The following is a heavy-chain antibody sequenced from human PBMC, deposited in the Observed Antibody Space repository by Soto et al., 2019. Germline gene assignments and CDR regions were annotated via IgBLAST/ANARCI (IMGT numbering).Heavy chain of an antibody. J-gene: IGHJ3*02. V-gene: IGHV1-2*04. CDR2: INPNSGGT. CDR1: GYTFTGYY. D-gene: IGHD6-6*01. CDR3: ARVRAARDAFDI. Sequence: ASVKVCCKASGYTFTGYYMHWVRQAPGQGLEWMGWINPNSGGTNYAQKLQGWVTMTRDTSISTAYMELSRLRSDDTAVYYCARVRAARDAFDIWGQGTMVTVSS.